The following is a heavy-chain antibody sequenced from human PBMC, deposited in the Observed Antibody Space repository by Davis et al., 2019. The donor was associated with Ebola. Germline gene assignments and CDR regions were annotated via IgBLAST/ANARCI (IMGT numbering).Heavy chain of an antibody. Sequence: PAGSLTLSCEVSGFTFSSHGMPWVRPAPGKGLEWVAVSWNDGSQKHYADSVKGRFIISRDNAKKTLFLQMNSLRADDTAVYYCGGAWDWGQGTLVTVSS. CDR3: GGAWD. CDR2: SWNDGSQK. D-gene: IGHD1-26*01. J-gene: IGHJ4*02. CDR1: GFTFSSHG. V-gene: IGHV3-33*01.